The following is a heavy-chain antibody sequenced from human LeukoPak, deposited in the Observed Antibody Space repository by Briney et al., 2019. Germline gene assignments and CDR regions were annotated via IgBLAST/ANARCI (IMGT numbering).Heavy chain of an antibody. Sequence: GGSLRLSCAASGFTLSAHWMSWVRQAPGEGLEWVANIKEDGSEKYYVDSVKGRFTISRDIAKNSLYLQMNSLRAEDTAVYYCARDLYSQYWGQGTLVTVSS. CDR1: GFTLSAHW. V-gene: IGHV3-7*01. CDR3: ARDLYSQY. D-gene: IGHD2-21*01. J-gene: IGHJ4*02. CDR2: IKEDGSEK.